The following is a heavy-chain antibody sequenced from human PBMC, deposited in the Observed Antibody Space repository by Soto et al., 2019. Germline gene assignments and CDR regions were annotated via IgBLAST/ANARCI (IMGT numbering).Heavy chain of an antibody. CDR1: GFTFSSYG. J-gene: IGHJ4*02. CDR3: ARDGYCSGGSCYSVPVFDY. Sequence: PGGSLRLSCAASGFTFSSYGMHWVRQAPGKGLEWVAVIWYDGNNKYYAEYVKGRFTISRDNSKNTLYLQMNSLRAEDTAVYYCARDGYCSGGSCYSVPVFDYWGQGTLVTVSS. V-gene: IGHV3-33*01. CDR2: IWYDGNNK. D-gene: IGHD2-15*01.